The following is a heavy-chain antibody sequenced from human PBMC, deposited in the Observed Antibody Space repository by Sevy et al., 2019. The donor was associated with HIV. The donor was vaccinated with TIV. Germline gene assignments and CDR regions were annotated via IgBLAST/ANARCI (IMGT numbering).Heavy chain of an antibody. V-gene: IGHV4-34*01. CDR1: GGSFSGYY. J-gene: IGHJ6*02. CDR2: INHSGST. CDR3: ARVVILWFGESYYGMDV. Sequence: SETLSLTCAVYGGSFSGYYWSWIRQPPGKGLEWIGEINHSGSTNYNPSLKSRVTISVDTSKNQFSLKLSSVTAADMAVYYCARVVILWFGESYYGMDVWGQGTTVTVSS. D-gene: IGHD3-10*01.